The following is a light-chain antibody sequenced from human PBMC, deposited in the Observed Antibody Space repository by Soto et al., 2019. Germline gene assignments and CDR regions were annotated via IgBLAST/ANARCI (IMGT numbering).Light chain of an antibody. CDR3: SSYTRSGNYV. J-gene: IGLJ1*01. Sequence: QSVLTQPASVSGSPGQSITISCTGTSSDVGAYNYVSWYQQHPGKAPKIMIYDVTNRPSGVSNRFSGSKTGNTASLTISGLQAEDEADYYCSSYTRSGNYVFGTGTKVTVL. V-gene: IGLV2-14*01. CDR1: SSDVGAYNY. CDR2: DVT.